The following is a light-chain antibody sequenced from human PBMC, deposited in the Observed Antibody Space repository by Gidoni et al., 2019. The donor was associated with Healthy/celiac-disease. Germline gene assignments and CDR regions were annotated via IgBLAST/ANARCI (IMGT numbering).Light chain of an antibody. CDR3: QQRSNWPPYT. Sequence: EIVSTQSLATLSWSPGERATLSCRASQSVSSYLAWYQQKPGQAPRLLIYDASNRATGIPARFSGSGSGTDFTLTISSLEPEDFAVYYCQQRSNWPPYTFGQGTKLEIK. CDR2: DAS. J-gene: IGKJ2*01. CDR1: QSVSSY. V-gene: IGKV3-11*01.